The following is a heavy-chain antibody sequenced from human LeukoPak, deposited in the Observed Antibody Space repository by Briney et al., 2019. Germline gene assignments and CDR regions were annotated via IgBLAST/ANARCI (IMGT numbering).Heavy chain of an antibody. CDR2: INHSGST. CDR3: ARQNYYDFWSGYSIFDY. J-gene: IGHJ4*02. D-gene: IGHD3-3*01. Sequence: KPSETLSLTCAVYGGSFSGYYWSWIRQPPGKGLEWIGEINHSGSTNYNPSLKSRVTISVDTSKNQFSLKLSSVTAADTAVYYCARQNYYDFWSGYSIFDYWGQGTLVTVSS. V-gene: IGHV4-34*01. CDR1: GGSFSGYY.